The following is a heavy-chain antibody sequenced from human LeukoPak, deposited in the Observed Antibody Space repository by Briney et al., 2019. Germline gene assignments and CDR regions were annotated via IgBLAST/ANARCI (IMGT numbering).Heavy chain of an antibody. CDR3: ARYYDFWSGYDY. CDR1: GGSISSYY. V-gene: IGHV4-59*06. J-gene: IGHJ4*02. D-gene: IGHD3-3*01. CDR2: IYYSGST. Sequence: PSETLSLTCTVSGGSISSYYWSWIRQPPGKGLEWIGYIYYSGSTYYNPSLKSRVTISVDTSKNQFSLKLSSVTAADTAVYYCARYYDFWSGYDYWGQGTLVTVSS.